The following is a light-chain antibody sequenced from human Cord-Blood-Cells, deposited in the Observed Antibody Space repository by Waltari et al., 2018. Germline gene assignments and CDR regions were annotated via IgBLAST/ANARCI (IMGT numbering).Light chain of an antibody. CDR3: QAWDSSTVV. CDR2: QDS. J-gene: IGLJ1*01. CDR1: KLGDKY. Sequence: SYELTQPPSVSASPGQTASLTCSGDKLGDKYACWYQQKPGQSPVLVIYQDSKRPSGIPERFSGSNSGNTATLTISGTQAMDEADYYCQAWDSSTVVFGTGTTVTVL. V-gene: IGLV3-1*01.